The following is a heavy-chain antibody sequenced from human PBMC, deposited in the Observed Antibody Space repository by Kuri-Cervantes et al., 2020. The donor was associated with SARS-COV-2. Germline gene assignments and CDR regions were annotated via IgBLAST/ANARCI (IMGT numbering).Heavy chain of an antibody. Sequence: SLKISCAASGFTFDDYAMHWVRQAPGKGLEWVSGISWNSGSIGYADSVKGRLTISRDNAKNSLYLQMNSLRAEDTALYYSAKDIRSSGWSIDYWGQGTLVTVSS. V-gene: IGHV3-9*01. CDR2: ISWNSGSI. J-gene: IGHJ4*02. CDR3: AKDIRSSGWSIDY. CDR1: GFTFDDYA. D-gene: IGHD6-19*01.